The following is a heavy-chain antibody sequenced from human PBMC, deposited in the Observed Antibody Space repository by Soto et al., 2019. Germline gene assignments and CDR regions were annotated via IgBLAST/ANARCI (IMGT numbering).Heavy chain of an antibody. CDR2: ISLTGEQR. CDR1: RFTFRNYG. D-gene: IGHD3-10*01. Sequence: PGGSLRLSCAASRFTFRNYGMSWVRQGPGKGLEWVSGISLTGEQRFYVDSVKGRFFISRDNSQNTLSLEMSNLRADDTAVYYCAKRYGSGSYRDFNSYYGMDIWGQGTSVTVSS. V-gene: IGHV3-23*01. CDR3: AKRYGSGSYRDFNSYYGMDI. J-gene: IGHJ6*02.